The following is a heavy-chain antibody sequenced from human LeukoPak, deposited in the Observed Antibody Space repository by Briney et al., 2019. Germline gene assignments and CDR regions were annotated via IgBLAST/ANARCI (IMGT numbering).Heavy chain of an antibody. CDR3: ARGLMITFGGDNFDY. Sequence: GGSLRLSCAASGFTFSSYWMSWVRQAPGKGLEWVANIKQDGSEKYYVDSVKGRFTISRDNAKNSLYLQMNSLRAEDTAVYYCARGLMITFGGDNFDYWGQGTLVTVSS. D-gene: IGHD3-16*01. CDR2: IKQDGSEK. CDR1: GFTFSSYW. V-gene: IGHV3-7*01. J-gene: IGHJ4*02.